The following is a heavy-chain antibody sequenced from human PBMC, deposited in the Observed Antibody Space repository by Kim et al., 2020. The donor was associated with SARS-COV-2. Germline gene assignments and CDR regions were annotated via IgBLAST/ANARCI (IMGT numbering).Heavy chain of an antibody. V-gene: IGHV4-59*08. CDR2: IYYSGST. J-gene: IGHJ4*01. Sequence: SETLSLTCTVSGGSISSYYWSWIRQPPGKGLEWIGYIYYSGSTNYNPSLKSRVTISVDTSKNQFSLNLSSLTAADPAVYYFSTRNFSSTSCSPPSFDY. CDR1: GGSISSYY. D-gene: IGHD2-2*01. CDR3: STRNFSSTSCSPPSFDY.